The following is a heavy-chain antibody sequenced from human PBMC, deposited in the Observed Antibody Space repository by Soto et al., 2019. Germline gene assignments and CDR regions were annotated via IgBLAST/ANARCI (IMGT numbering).Heavy chain of an antibody. V-gene: IGHV5-51*01. CDR2: IYPSDSDT. Sequence: GESLKISCKGSGYNFAGYWIAWVRQMPGKGLELMGIIYPSDSDTRYRPSSQGQVTISADKSISSAYLQWSSLRASDTAMYYWARGGVSTRTFDYWGQGTPVTVSS. J-gene: IGHJ4*02. CDR3: ARGGVSTRTFDY. D-gene: IGHD3-3*01. CDR1: GYNFAGYW.